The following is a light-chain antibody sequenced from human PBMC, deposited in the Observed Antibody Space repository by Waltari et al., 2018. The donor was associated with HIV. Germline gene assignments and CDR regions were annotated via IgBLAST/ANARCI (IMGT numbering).Light chain of an antibody. Sequence: QSVLTQSPSASGTPGQRVIISCSGNRSNIGSNTVNWYQQFSGAAPTLLIYSNNQRPSAVPDRFSGSKSGSAASLAISGLKSEDEADYHCATWDDALSGPVFGAGTKLTV. CDR1: RSNIGSNT. CDR2: SNN. J-gene: IGLJ3*02. V-gene: IGLV1-44*01. CDR3: ATWDDALSGPV.